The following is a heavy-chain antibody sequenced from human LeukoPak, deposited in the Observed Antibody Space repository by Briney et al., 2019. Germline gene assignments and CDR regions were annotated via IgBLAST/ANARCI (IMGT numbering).Heavy chain of an antibody. J-gene: IGHJ5*02. CDR1: GFTFREYS. D-gene: IGHD2-15*01. CDR3: AKGGYTTWFDP. CDR2: IRSNGGDT. Sequence: GGSLRLSCAASGFTFREYSMSWVRQAPGKGLEWVSNIRSNGGDTYYTDSVKGRFTISRDNSKNTLYLEMNSLRAGDTAVYYCAKGGYTTWFDPWGQGTLVTVFS. V-gene: IGHV3-23*01.